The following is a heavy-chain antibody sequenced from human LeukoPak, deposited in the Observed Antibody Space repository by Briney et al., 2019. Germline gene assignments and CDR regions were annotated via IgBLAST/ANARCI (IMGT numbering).Heavy chain of an antibody. Sequence: PSGTLSLTCTVSGGSISSYYWSWVRQFPGKGLEWIGYISDSGSTNYSPSLESRVTISVDTSKNKFFLILSSVTAADTAVYYCARRGGTVVGDTGYHYWYFDNWGQGTLVTVSS. V-gene: IGHV4-59*08. D-gene: IGHD5-12*01. CDR3: ARRGGTVVGDTGYHYWYFDN. J-gene: IGHJ4*02. CDR2: ISDSGST. CDR1: GGSISSYY.